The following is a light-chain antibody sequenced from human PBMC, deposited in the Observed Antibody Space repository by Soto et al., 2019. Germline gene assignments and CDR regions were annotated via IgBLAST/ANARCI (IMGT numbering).Light chain of an antibody. CDR3: QQRSNWPLMYT. CDR2: DAS. J-gene: IGKJ2*01. Sequence: EIVLTQSPATLSLSPGERATLSCRASQSVSSYLAWYQQKPGQAPRLLIYDASNRATGIPARFSGSGSGTDFTLTISSLAPEDFVVYYCQQRSNWPLMYTFGQGTKLEIK. V-gene: IGKV3-11*01. CDR1: QSVSSY.